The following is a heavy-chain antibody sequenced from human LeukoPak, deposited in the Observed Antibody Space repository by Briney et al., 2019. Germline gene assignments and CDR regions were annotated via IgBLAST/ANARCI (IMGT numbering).Heavy chain of an antibody. CDR1: GGSISSYY. D-gene: IGHD2-15*01. CDR3: ARDGCSGGSCYRDYYGMDV. J-gene: IGHJ6*02. CDR2: IYYSGST. Sequence: SETLSLTCTVSGGSISSYYWSWIRQPPGKGLEWIGYIYYSGSTNYNPSLKSRVTISVDMSKNQFSLKLSSVTAADTAVYYCARDGCSGGSCYRDYYGMDVWGQGTTVTVSS. V-gene: IGHV4-59*01.